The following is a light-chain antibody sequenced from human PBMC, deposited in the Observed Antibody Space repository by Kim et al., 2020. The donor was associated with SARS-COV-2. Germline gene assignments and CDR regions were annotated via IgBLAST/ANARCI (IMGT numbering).Light chain of an antibody. V-gene: IGLV3-21*04. Sequence: SSELTQPPSVSVAPGKTARITCGGNNIGSKSVHWYQQKPGQAPVLVIYYDSDRPSGIPERFSGSNSGNTATLTISRVEAGDEADYYCQVWDSSSDLVVFG. CDR3: QVWDSSSDLVV. CDR2: YDS. CDR1: NIGSKS. J-gene: IGLJ2*01.